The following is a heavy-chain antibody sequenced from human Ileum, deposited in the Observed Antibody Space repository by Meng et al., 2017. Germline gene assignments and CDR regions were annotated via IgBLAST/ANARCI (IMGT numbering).Heavy chain of an antibody. CDR3: AKEGTATALPAL. CDR1: GYTFTNYT. V-gene: IGHV7-4-1*02. D-gene: IGHD2-15*01. CDR2: INTNTGGP. J-gene: IGHJ4*02. Sequence: QVQLVQSGSEVRKPGASVKVSCKTSGYTFTNYTINWVRQAPGQGPEWLGWINTNTGGPTYVQKFTGRYVISSDTSVSTAYLQMRSLTTEDTAVYYCAKEGTATALPALWGQGTLVTVSS.